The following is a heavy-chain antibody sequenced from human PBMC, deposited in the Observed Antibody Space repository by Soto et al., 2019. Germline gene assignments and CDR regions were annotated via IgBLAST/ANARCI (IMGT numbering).Heavy chain of an antibody. D-gene: IGHD6-13*01. J-gene: IGHJ5*02. Sequence: AETLSRTCAVYGGSFSGYYWSWIRQPPGKGLEWIGEINHSGSTNYNPSLKSRVTISVDTSKNQFSLKLSSVTAADTAVYYCARGGGIAAAFGPGNWFDPWGQGTLVTVSP. CDR3: ARGGGIAAAFGPGNWFDP. V-gene: IGHV4-34*01. CDR2: INHSGST. CDR1: GGSFSGYY.